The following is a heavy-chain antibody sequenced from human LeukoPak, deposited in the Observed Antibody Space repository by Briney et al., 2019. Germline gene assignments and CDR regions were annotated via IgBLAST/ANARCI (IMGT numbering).Heavy chain of an antibody. Sequence: SETLSLTCTVSGGPISSYYWSGIRRPPGKGLEWIGYIYYSGSTNYNPSLKSRVTMSVDTSQNQFSLKLSSVTAADTAVYYCAVRYSGYAYYWGQGRLVTVSS. CDR1: GGPISSYY. D-gene: IGHD5-12*01. CDR2: IYYSGST. V-gene: IGHV4-59*12. CDR3: AVRYSGYAYY. J-gene: IGHJ4*02.